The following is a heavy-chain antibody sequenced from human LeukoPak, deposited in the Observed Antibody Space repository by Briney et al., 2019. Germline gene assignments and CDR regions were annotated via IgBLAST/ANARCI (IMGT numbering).Heavy chain of an antibody. Sequence: SETLSLTCTVSGGSISSYFWSWIRQPPGKGLEWIGYIYYGGSTNYNPSLKSRVTISVDTSKNQFSLKLSSVTAADTAVYYCASARLGSGLEGAFDIWGQGTMVTVSS. CDR2: IYYGGST. CDR3: ASARLGSGLEGAFDI. J-gene: IGHJ3*02. V-gene: IGHV4-59*01. CDR1: GGSISSYF. D-gene: IGHD6-25*01.